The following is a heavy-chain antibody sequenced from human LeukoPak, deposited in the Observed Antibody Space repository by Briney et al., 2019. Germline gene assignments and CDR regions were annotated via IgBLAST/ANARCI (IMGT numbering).Heavy chain of an antibody. CDR1: GGTFNNYN. CDR3: AREFWGTMVRGGAMDV. D-gene: IGHD3-10*01. Sequence: GASVKVSCKASGGTFNNYNINWVRQAPGQGLEWMGTIIPSFGIPSYAEKFKGRVTITADKSTSAAYMELSSVRPEDTAVYYCAREFWGTMVRGGAMDVWGLGTPVIVTS. V-gene: IGHV1-69*02. CDR2: IIPSFGIP. J-gene: IGHJ6*02.